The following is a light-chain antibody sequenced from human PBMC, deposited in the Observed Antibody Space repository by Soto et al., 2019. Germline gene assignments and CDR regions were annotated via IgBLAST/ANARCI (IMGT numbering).Light chain of an antibody. Sequence: EIILTQSPATLSLSPGERATLSCGASQSVSSSYVAWYQHRPGLAPRLLIHDASSRATGIPDRFSGTKSGTDFTLTIRRLEPEDAAVYYCQQYGSSPITFGQGTRLEF. CDR1: QSVSSSY. CDR2: DAS. V-gene: IGKV3D-20*01. CDR3: QQYGSSPIT. J-gene: IGKJ5*01.